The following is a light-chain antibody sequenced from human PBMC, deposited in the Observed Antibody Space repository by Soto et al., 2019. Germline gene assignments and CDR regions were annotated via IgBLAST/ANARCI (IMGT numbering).Light chain of an antibody. J-gene: IGLJ2*01. Sequence: QSALTQPASVSGSPGQSVTISCTGSSSDVGGYNYVSWYQHHPGRAPKVVIFELSNRPSGVSHRFSGSKSGNTASLTISGLQAEDEADYYCSSSTTSSTLGVVFGGGTKVTVL. CDR2: ELS. CDR1: SSDVGGYNY. V-gene: IGLV2-14*01. CDR3: SSSTTSSTLGVV.